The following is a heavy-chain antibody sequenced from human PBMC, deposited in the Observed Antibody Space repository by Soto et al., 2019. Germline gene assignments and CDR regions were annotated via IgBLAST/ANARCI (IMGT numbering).Heavy chain of an antibody. CDR2: IVVGSGNT. V-gene: IGHV1-58*02. D-gene: IGHD2-15*01. CDR3: AAVQGYCSGGSCYDYSMDV. Sequence: SVKVSCKASGFTLTSSAMQWVRQARGQRLEWIGWIVVGSGNTNYAQKFQERVTITRDMSTSTAYMELSSLRSEDTAVYYCAAVQGYCSGGSCYDYSMDVWGQGTTVTVSS. J-gene: IGHJ6*02. CDR1: GFTLTSSA.